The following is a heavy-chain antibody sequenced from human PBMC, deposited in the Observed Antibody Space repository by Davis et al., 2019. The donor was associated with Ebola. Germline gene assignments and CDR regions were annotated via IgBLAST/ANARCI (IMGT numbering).Heavy chain of an antibody. Sequence: PGGSLRLSCAAPGFTFSSYAMSWVRQAPGKGLEWVSAISGSGGSTYYADSVKGRFTISRDNSKNTLYLQMNSLRAEDTAVYYCAKKVVGAHYYYYGMDVWGQGTTVTVSS. CDR3: AKKVVGAHYYYYGMDV. V-gene: IGHV3-23*01. D-gene: IGHD1-26*01. J-gene: IGHJ6*02. CDR1: GFTFSSYA. CDR2: ISGSGGST.